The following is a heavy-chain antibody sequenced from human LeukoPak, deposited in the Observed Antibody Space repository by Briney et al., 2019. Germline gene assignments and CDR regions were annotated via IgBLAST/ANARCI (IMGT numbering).Heavy chain of an antibody. CDR3: AKGLGDSIGYYGRPIDY. Sequence: GGSLRLSCAASGFTFSNYAMSWVRQAPGKGLEWVSVIVGSGGGTYSADSVKGRFTISRDNSKNTLYLQMNSLRAEDTAVYYCAKGLGDSIGYYGRPIDYWGQGTQVTVSS. CDR1: GFTFSNYA. CDR2: IVGSGGGT. J-gene: IGHJ4*02. V-gene: IGHV3-23*01. D-gene: IGHD3-22*01.